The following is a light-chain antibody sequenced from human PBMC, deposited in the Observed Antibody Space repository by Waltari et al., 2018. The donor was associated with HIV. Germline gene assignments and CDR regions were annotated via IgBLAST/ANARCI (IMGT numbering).Light chain of an antibody. CDR3: QQYNSISWT. CDR2: KAS. Sequence: DIQMTQSPSTMSASVGDRVTITCRASQSIDSWFAWYQQKPGKAPNLLIYKASTLESGVPSRFSGSGSGTEFTLTISSLQPDDFVTYYCQQYNSISWTFGQGTKVEIK. V-gene: IGKV1-5*03. CDR1: QSIDSW. J-gene: IGKJ1*01.